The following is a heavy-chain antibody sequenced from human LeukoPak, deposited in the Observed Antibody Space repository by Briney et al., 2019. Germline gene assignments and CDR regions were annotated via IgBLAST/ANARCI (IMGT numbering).Heavy chain of an antibody. CDR3: ARGDRAVAGAWGWFDP. CDR2: IHASGST. V-gene: IGHV4-4*07. D-gene: IGHD6-19*01. CDR1: NGSISSYY. Sequence: SETLSLTCNVSNGSISSYYWSWIRQPAGKGLEWIGRIHASGSTNYNPSLKSRVTMSVDTPKNQFSLKLSSVTAADTAIYFCARGDRAVAGAWGWFDPWGQGTLVTVSS. J-gene: IGHJ5*02.